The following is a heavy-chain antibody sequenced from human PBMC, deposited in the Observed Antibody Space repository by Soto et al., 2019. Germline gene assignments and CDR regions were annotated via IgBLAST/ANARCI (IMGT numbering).Heavy chain of an antibody. CDR2: INPNSGGT. CDR3: ARAVYDYVWGSYRHSPFDY. V-gene: IGHV1-2*02. Sequence: DSVKVSCKASGYTFTGYYMHWVRQAPGQGLEWMGWINPNSGGTNYAQKFQGRVTMTRDTSISTAYMELSRLRSDDTAVYYCARAVYDYVWGSYRHSPFDYWGQGTLVTVSS. D-gene: IGHD3-16*02. CDR1: GYTFTGYY. J-gene: IGHJ4*02.